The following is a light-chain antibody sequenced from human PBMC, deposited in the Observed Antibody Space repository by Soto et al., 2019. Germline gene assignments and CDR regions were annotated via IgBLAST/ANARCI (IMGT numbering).Light chain of an antibody. CDR3: QQYKGYWT. V-gene: IGKV1-5*01. CDR1: EIISNW. CDR2: DAA. Sequence: DIQMTQSPSTLSASVGDRVTITCRASEIISNWLAWYQQKPGKAPKLLIYDAASLQSGAPSRISGSGSGTEFTLTINSLHPDDSATYYCQQYKGYWTFGQGIKVDIK. J-gene: IGKJ1*01.